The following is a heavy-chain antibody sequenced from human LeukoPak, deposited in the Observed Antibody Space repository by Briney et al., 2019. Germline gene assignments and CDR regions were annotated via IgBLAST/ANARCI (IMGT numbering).Heavy chain of an antibody. D-gene: IGHD3-16*01. CDR3: ARALRGYYFDC. CDR1: GFIFSTYW. Sequence: PGGSLRLSCAASGFIFSTYWLTWVRQAPGKGLEWVANINQDGSEIYYVDSVQGRFTISSDNAKNSLYLQMNSLRAEDTAVYYCARALRGYYFDCWGQGTLVTVSS. CDR2: INQDGSEI. J-gene: IGHJ4*02. V-gene: IGHV3-7*05.